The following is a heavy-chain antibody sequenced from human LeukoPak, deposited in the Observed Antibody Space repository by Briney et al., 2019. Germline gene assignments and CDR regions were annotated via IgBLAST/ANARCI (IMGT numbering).Heavy chain of an antibody. Sequence: SETLSLSCAVYGGSFGGYYWSWIRQPPGKGLEWIGEINHSGSTNYNPSLKSRVTISVDTSKNQFSLKLSSVTAADTAVYYCARHDGTRNYFDYWGQGALVTVSS. CDR2: INHSGST. V-gene: IGHV4-34*01. CDR3: ARHDGTRNYFDY. CDR1: GGSFGGYY. D-gene: IGHD3-22*01. J-gene: IGHJ4*02.